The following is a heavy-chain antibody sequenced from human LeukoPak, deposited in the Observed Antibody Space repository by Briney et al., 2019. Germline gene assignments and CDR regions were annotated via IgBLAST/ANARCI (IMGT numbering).Heavy chain of an antibody. J-gene: IGHJ5*02. CDR1: GGSFSGYY. Sequence: PSETLSLTCAVYGGSFSGYYWSWIRQPPGKGLEWIGEINHSGSTNYNPSLKSRVTISVDTSKNQFSLKLSSVTAADTAVYYCARGTRITIFGVVSSNWFDPWGQGTLVTVSS. V-gene: IGHV4-34*01. D-gene: IGHD3-3*01. CDR3: ARGTRITIFGVVSSNWFDP. CDR2: INHSGST.